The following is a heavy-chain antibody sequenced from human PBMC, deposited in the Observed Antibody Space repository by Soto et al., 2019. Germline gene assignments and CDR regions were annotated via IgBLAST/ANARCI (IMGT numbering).Heavy chain of an antibody. CDR1: GYTFPAYG. J-gene: IGHJ4*02. Sequence: QVNLVQSGSEVKKPGASVKVSCKASGYTFPAYGITWVRQAPGQGLEWLGWISPYDAKTNYARKFQGRIIMSTDTATSTAYLDLRSLRSYDTAVYYCARDRGRTAIFGVVATSSDFWGQGTLVIVSS. CDR2: ISPYDAKT. V-gene: IGHV1-18*04. D-gene: IGHD3-3*01. CDR3: ARDRGRTAIFGVVATSSDF.